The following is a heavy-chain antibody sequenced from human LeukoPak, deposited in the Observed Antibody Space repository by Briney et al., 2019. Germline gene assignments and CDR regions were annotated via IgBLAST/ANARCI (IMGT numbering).Heavy chain of an antibody. CDR2: IRYDGSNK. CDR1: GFAFSSYG. V-gene: IGHV3-30*02. J-gene: IGHJ5*02. D-gene: IGHD2-15*01. Sequence: GGSLRLSCAASGFAFSSYGMHWVRQAPGKGLEWVAFIRYDGSNKYYADSVKGRFTISRDNSKNTLYLQMNSLRAEDTAVYYCAKDTMVVAATLTTNWFDPWGQGTLVTVSS. CDR3: AKDTMVVAATLTTNWFDP.